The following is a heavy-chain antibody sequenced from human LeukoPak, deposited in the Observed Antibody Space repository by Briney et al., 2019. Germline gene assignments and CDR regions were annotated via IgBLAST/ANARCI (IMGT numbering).Heavy chain of an antibody. Sequence: GGSLRLSCAASGFTFNNFWIAWVRQAPGKGLEWEANIKEDGSEKNYVGSVKGRFTISRDNAMNSLSLQVNSLRVEDTAVYYCARVSGSGSFYRVFDYWGQGTPVTVSS. CDR3: ARVSGSGSFYRVFDY. CDR1: GFTFNNFW. J-gene: IGHJ4*02. CDR2: IKEDGSEK. V-gene: IGHV3-7*05. D-gene: IGHD3-10*01.